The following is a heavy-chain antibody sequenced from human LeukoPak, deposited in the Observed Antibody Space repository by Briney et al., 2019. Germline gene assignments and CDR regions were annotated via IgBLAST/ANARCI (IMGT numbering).Heavy chain of an antibody. Sequence: SVKVSCKASGGTFSSYAISWVRQAPGQGLEWMGGIIPIFGTANYAQKFQGRVTITADESTSTAYMELSSLRSEDTAVYYCARTITIFGVVTPYYMDVWGKGTTATVSS. CDR3: ARTITIFGVVTPYYMDV. CDR2: IIPIFGTA. V-gene: IGHV1-69*13. J-gene: IGHJ6*03. D-gene: IGHD3-3*01. CDR1: GGTFSSYA.